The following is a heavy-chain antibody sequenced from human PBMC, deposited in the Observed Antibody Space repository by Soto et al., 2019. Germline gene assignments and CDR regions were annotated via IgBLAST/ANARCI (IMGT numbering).Heavy chain of an antibody. CDR3: ARDDISAPPYGPDP. D-gene: IGHD5-12*01. V-gene: IGHV1-18*01. Sequence: ASVKVSCKASGYTLTGYVIGWGSKAPGQGLEWMGGTSVYKGNTNYEQKHKGRVTMTKDTSPSTAYMELRSLRSDDTALYYCARDDISAPPYGPDPWGQGTLVPVSS. J-gene: IGHJ5*02. CDR1: GYTLTGYV. CDR2: TSVYKGNT.